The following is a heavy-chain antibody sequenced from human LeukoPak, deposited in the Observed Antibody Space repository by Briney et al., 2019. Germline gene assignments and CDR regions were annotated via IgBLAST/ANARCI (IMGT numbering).Heavy chain of an antibody. CDR1: GFTFSTYA. J-gene: IGHJ4*02. Sequence: GGSLRLSCSASGFTFSTYAMHWVRQAPRKGLEYVAGISSNGGSTSNADSVKGRFTISRDNSKNTLYLQMSSLRAEDTAVYYCVKTGRYGFNYFDYWGQGTLVTVSS. D-gene: IGHD5-18*01. CDR3: VKTGRYGFNYFDY. CDR2: ISSNGGST. V-gene: IGHV3-64D*09.